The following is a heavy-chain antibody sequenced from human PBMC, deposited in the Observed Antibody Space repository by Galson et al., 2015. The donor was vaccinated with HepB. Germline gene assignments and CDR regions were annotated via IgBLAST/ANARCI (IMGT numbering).Heavy chain of an antibody. CDR3: ARVGCSGGSCYIDY. CDR1: GFTVSSNY. Sequence: SLRLSCAASGFTVSSNYMSWVRQAPGKGLEWVSVIYSGGSTYYADSVKGRFTISRDNSKNTLYLQMNSLRAEDTAVYYCARVGCSGGSCYIDYWGQGTLVTVSS. CDR2: IYSGGST. J-gene: IGHJ4*02. D-gene: IGHD2-15*01. V-gene: IGHV3-53*01.